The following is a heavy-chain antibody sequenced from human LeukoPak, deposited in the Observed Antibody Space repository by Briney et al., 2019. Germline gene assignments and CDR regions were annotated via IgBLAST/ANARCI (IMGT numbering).Heavy chain of an antibody. D-gene: IGHD5-12*01. CDR3: ARGMDIVATMTYFDY. CDR1: GGSISSGDYY. V-gene: IGHV4-61*08. Sequence: PSQTLSLTCTVSGGSISSGDYYWSWIRQPPGKGLEWIGYIYYSGSTNYNPSLKSRVTISVDTSKNQFSLKLSSVTAADTAVYYCARGMDIVATMTYFDYWGQGTLVTVSS. J-gene: IGHJ4*02. CDR2: IYYSGST.